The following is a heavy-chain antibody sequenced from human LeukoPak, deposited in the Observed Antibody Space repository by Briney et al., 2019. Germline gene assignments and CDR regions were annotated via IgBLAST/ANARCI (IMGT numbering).Heavy chain of an antibody. CDR1: GFTFDDYG. Sequence: GGSLRLSCAASGFTFDDYGMSWVRQAPGKGLEWVGRIKSKTDGGTTDYAAPVKGRFTISRDDSKNTLYLQMNSLKTEDTAVYYCTTVGRGLGELSLDYWGQGTLVTVSS. V-gene: IGHV3-15*01. J-gene: IGHJ4*02. D-gene: IGHD3-16*02. CDR3: TTVGRGLGELSLDY. CDR2: IKSKTDGGTT.